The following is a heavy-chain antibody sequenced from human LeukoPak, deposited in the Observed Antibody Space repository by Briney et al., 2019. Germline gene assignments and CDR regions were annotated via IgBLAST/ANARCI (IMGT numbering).Heavy chain of an antibody. D-gene: IGHD3-10*01. CDR2: IYYSGST. CDR3: ARVSYYGSGSYSFDI. Sequence: SETLSLTCTVSGGSISSYYWSWIRQPPGEGLEWIGYIYYSGSTNYNPSLKSRVTISVDTSKNQFSLKLSSVTAADTAVYYCARVSYYGSGSYSFDIWGQGTMVTVS. CDR1: GGSISSYY. J-gene: IGHJ3*02. V-gene: IGHV4-59*01.